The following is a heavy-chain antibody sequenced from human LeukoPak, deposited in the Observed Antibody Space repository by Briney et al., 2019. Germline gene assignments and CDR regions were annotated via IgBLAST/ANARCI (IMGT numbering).Heavy chain of an antibody. CDR3: ARSPQHDYYYYMDV. J-gene: IGHJ6*03. Sequence: ASVKVSCKASGYTFTGYYMHWVRQAPGQGLEWMGWINPNSSGTNYAQKFQGRVTMTRDTSISTAYMELSRLRSDDTAVYYCARSPQHDYYYYMDVWGKGTTVTVSS. V-gene: IGHV1-2*02. CDR1: GYTFTGYY. CDR2: INPNSSGT.